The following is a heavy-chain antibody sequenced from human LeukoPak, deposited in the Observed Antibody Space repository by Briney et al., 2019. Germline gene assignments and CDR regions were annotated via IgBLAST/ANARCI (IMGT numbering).Heavy chain of an antibody. CDR3: AKDEPGTYYCDSSGYYYDY. CDR2: ISGSGGST. V-gene: IGHV3-23*01. D-gene: IGHD3-22*01. CDR1: GFTFSSYA. Sequence: GGSLRLSCAASGFTFSSYAMSWVRQAPGKGLEWVSAISGSGGSTYYADSVKGRFTISRDNSKNTLYLQMNSLRAEDTAVYYCAKDEPGTYYCDSSGYYYDYWGQGTLVTVSS. J-gene: IGHJ4*02.